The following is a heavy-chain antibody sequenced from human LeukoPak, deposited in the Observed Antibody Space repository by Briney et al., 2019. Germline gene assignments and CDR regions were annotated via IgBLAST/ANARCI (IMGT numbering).Heavy chain of an antibody. Sequence: SVKVSCKASGYTFTSNKMHWVRQAPGQGLEWMGGIIPIFGTANYAQKFQGRVTITADESTSTAYMELSSLRSEDTAVYYCARSAAMVRGVIGYYFDYWGQGTLVTVSS. J-gene: IGHJ4*02. V-gene: IGHV1-69*13. CDR1: GYTFTSNK. CDR2: IIPIFGTA. D-gene: IGHD3-10*01. CDR3: ARSAAMVRGVIGYYFDY.